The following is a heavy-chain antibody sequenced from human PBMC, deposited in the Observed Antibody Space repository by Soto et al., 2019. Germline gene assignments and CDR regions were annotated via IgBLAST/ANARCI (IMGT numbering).Heavy chain of an antibody. CDR3: ARDMQAYVWFGEAQALGLHF. V-gene: IGHV1-18*01. D-gene: IGHD3-10*01. CDR1: GYTFSDYG. CDR2: ISGYSGDT. Sequence: QVQLVQSGAEVREPGASVRLSCRTSGYTFSDYGISWVRQAPGQGLEWMGWISGYSGDTNYAQRLLGRVSMTTDTSTSTAYMELTNLRSDDTALYFGARDMQAYVWFGEAQALGLHFWGQGNPVTVSS. J-gene: IGHJ1*01.